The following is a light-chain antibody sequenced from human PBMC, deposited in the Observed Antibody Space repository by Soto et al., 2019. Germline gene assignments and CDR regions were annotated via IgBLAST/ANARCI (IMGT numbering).Light chain of an antibody. Sequence: EIVLTQSPATLSVSPGERVTLSCRASQSVDINLAWYQQKPGQAPRLLIYGASTRATDMSGTFSGRGSGTESTLTINNLRPEDFAVYYCQQYRGWPRTFGQGTKVEIK. J-gene: IGKJ1*01. CDR3: QQYRGWPRT. CDR2: GAS. CDR1: QSVDIN. V-gene: IGKV3-15*01.